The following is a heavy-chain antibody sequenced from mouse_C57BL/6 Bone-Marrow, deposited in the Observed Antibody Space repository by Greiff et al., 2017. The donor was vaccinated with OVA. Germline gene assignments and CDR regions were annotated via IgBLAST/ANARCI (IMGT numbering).Heavy chain of an antibody. D-gene: IGHD3-2*02. Sequence: VQLQQSGAELVRPGASVKLSCTASGFNIKDDYMHWVKQRPEQGLEWIGWIDPENGDTEYASKFQGKATITADTSSNTAYLQLSSLTSEDTAVYYYTTSRHTAQAVDHWGQGTTLTVPS. CDR2: IDPENGDT. V-gene: IGHV14-4*01. J-gene: IGHJ2*01. CDR3: TTSRHTAQAVDH. CDR1: GFNIKDDY.